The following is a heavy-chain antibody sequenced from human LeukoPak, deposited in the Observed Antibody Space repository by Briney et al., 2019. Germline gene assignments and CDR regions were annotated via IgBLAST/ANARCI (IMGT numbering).Heavy chain of an antibody. CDR2: SGSGGDT. D-gene: IGHD4/OR15-4a*01. J-gene: IGHJ4*02. V-gene: IGHV3-23*01. CDR1: GFTLSSYA. Sequence: GGSLRLSCAASGFTLSSYAMNGVGEAPGKGLEWGSISGSGGDTYYADSVKGRFTISRDNSKNTLYLQMNSLRAEDTAVYYCAKARGATYGTYYFDYWGQGTLVTVSS. CDR3: AKARGATYGTYYFDY.